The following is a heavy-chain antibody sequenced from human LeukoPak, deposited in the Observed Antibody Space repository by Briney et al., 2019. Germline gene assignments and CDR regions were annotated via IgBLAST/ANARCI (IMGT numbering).Heavy chain of an antibody. D-gene: IGHD6-13*01. CDR3: AAPRWSSSWYYFDY. CDR2: ISSSSSYI. J-gene: IGHJ4*02. V-gene: IGHV3-21*01. CDR1: GFTSSSYS. Sequence: GGSLRLSCAASGFTSSSYSMNWVRQAPGKGLEWVSSISSSSSYIYYADSAKGRFTISRDNAKNSLYLQMNSLRAEDTAVYYCAAPRWSSSWYYFDYWGQGTLVTVSS.